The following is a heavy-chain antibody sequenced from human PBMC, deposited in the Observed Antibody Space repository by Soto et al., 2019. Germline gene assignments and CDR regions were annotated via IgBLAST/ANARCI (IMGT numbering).Heavy chain of an antibody. Sequence: ASVKVSCKAFGYTFNAFYMHWVRQAPGQGLEWMGVINPSGDGTSYAQKFQGRVTMTRDTSTSTVYMELSSLRSEDTAVYYCARVALGYDYADVWGQVTTVPVSS. CDR1: GYTFNAFY. J-gene: IGHJ6*02. D-gene: IGHD4-17*01. V-gene: IGHV1-46*02. CDR3: ARVALGYDYADV. CDR2: INPSGDGT.